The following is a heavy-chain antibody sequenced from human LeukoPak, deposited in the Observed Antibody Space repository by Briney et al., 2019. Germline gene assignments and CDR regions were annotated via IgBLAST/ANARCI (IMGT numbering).Heavy chain of an antibody. CDR1: GGSISSSSYY. J-gene: IGHJ4*02. CDR2: IYYSGST. D-gene: IGHD3-9*01. CDR3: ASLDYDILTGLDY. Sequence: SETLSLTCTVPGGSISSSSYYWGWIRQPPGKGLEWIGSIYYSGSTYYNPSLKSRVTISVDTSKNQFSLKLSSVTAADTAVYYCASLDYDILTGLDYWGQGTLVTVSS. V-gene: IGHV4-39*01.